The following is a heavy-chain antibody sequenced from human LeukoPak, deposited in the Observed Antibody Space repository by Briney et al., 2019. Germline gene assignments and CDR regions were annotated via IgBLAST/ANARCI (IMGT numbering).Heavy chain of an antibody. J-gene: IGHJ4*02. V-gene: IGHV3-48*01. CDR3: ARVLADYVWGSYRTDYFDY. Sequence: GGSLRLSCAASGFIFSQYSMNWVRQAPGKGLEWVSHIRYTGETFYADSVKGRFTISRDNSKNTLYLQMNSLRAEDTAVYYCARVLADYVWGSYRTDYFDYWGQGTLVTVSS. D-gene: IGHD3-16*02. CDR2: IRYTGET. CDR1: GFIFSQYS.